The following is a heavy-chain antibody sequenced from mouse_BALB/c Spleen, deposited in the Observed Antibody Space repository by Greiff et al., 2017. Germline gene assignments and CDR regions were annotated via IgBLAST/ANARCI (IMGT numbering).Heavy chain of an antibody. D-gene: IGHD2-14*01. CDR3: ARGYDRDYYAMDY. V-gene: IGHV1-55*01. Sequence: QVQPKQPGAELVKPGTSVKLSCKASGYNFTSYWINWVKLRPGQGLEWIGDIYPGSGSTNYNEKFKSKATLTVDTSSSTAYMQLSSLASEDSALYYCARGYDRDYYAMDYWGQGTSVTVSS. CDR1: GYNFTSYW. CDR2: IYPGSGST. J-gene: IGHJ4*01.